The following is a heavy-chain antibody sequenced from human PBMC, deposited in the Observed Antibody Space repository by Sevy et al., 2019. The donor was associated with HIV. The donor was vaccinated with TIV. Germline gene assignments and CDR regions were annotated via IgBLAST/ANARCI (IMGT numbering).Heavy chain of an antibody. V-gene: IGHV3-15*01. CDR3: TTEGLYRSDDNCYSEGFDS. D-gene: IGHD2-15*01. J-gene: IGHJ4*02. CDR2: IKTKRDGGTT. Sequence: GGSLRLSCAPSGFTFDDAWMCWVRQVPGKGLEWVGRIKTKRDGGTTAYAAPVKGRFTISRDDSKNTLYLQMNSLKTEDTAVYYCTTEGLYRSDDNCYSEGFDSWGQGTLVTVSS. CDR1: GFTFDDAW.